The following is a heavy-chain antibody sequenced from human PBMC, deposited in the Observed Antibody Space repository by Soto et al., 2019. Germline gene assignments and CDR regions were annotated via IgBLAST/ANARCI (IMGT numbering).Heavy chain of an antibody. D-gene: IGHD5-12*01. Sequence: QVQLVQSGAGVKKPGASVKVSCKASGYTFTNYGISWVRQAPGQGLEWMGWISTDNGNTNYAQKLQGRVTMTTDTSTSTAYMELRSLRSDDTAVYYCARGRDGYNYVPFYFDHWGQGTLVTVSS. CDR1: GYTFTNYG. V-gene: IGHV1-18*04. CDR3: ARGRDGYNYVPFYFDH. J-gene: IGHJ4*02. CDR2: ISTDNGNT.